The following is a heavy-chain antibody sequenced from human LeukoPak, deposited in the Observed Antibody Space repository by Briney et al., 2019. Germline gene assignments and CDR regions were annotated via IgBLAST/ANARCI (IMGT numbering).Heavy chain of an antibody. CDR3: ATTYDILTGYPY. D-gene: IGHD3-9*01. V-gene: IGHV3-74*01. CDR2: INSDGSSI. Sequence: GGSLRLSCAASGFTFSSYAMHWVRQAPGKGLVWVSRINSDGSSISYADSVKGRFTISRDNAKNTLYLQMNSLRAEDTAVYYCATTYDILTGYPYWGQGALVTVSS. CDR1: GFTFSSYA. J-gene: IGHJ4*02.